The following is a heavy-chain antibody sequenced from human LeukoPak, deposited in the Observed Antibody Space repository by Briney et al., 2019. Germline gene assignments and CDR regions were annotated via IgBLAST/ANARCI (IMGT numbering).Heavy chain of an antibody. V-gene: IGHV3-15*01. CDR2: IQSKTHGGTT. D-gene: IGHD2/OR15-2a*01. CDR1: GFTFSNAW. CDR3: TTDLPGASPFPDY. Sequence: KTGGSLRLSCAASGFTFSNAWMSWVRQAPGKGLEWVGRIQSKTHGGTTDYAAPVKGRFTISREDSKNTLYLRMDSLKTEDTALYYCTTDLPGASPFPDYWGQGTLVTVSS. J-gene: IGHJ4*02.